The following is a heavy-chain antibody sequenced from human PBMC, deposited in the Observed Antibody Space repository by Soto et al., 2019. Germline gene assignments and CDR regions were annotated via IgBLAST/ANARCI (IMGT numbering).Heavy chain of an antibody. CDR3: ARLEGLATISYYFDF. V-gene: IGHV4-59*07. J-gene: IGHJ4*02. CDR2: IYYSGST. CDR1: GDYISSYY. D-gene: IGHD3-9*01. Sequence: SDTISLTCTVSGDYISSYYWSWIRQPPGKGLEWIGYIYYSGSTNYNPSLKSRVTISVDTSRSQFSLKLNSVTAADSAVYFCARLEGLATISYYFDFWGPGALVSVSS.